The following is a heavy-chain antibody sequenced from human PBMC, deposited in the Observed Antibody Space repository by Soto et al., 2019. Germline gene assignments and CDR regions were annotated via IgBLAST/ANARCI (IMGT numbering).Heavy chain of an antibody. Sequence: PGGSLRLSCAASGFTFDDYGMSWVRQVPGKGLEWVSGINWNGDSTGYADSVKGRFTISRDNAKNSLYLQMNSLRVEDTALYYCASLFYDSSGYYSQPIDYWGQGALVTVSS. D-gene: IGHD3-22*01. CDR3: ASLFYDSSGYYSQPIDY. J-gene: IGHJ4*02. V-gene: IGHV3-20*04. CDR2: INWNGDST. CDR1: GFTFDDYG.